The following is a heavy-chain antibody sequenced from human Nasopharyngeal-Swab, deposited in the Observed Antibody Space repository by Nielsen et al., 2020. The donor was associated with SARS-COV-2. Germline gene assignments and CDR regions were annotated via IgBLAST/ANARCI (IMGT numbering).Heavy chain of an antibody. CDR2: ISGNDNTT. Sequence: GGSLRLSCAASGFTFSSYAMSWVRQAPGKGLEWVSIISGNDNTTYYADSVKDRFTISRDNSKNTLYLQTNSLRVEDTAVYYCAKATYLRGLDVWGQGTTVTVSS. V-gene: IGHV3-23*01. J-gene: IGHJ6*02. D-gene: IGHD2-21*01. CDR3: AKATYLRGLDV. CDR1: GFTFSSYA.